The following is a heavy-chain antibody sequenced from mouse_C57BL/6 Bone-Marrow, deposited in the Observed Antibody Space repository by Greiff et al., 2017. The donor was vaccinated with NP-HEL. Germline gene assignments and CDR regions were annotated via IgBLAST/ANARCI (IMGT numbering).Heavy chain of an antibody. CDR2: ISYSGST. D-gene: IGHD1-1*01. CDR3: ARYPIYYYGSSYFDY. CDR1: GYSITSDY. J-gene: IGHJ2*01. Sequence: EVNVVESGPGLAKPSQTLSLTCSVTGYSITSDYWNWIRKFPGNKLEYMGYISYSGSTYYNPSLKSRISITRDTSKNQYYLQLNSVTTEDTATYYCARYPIYYYGSSYFDYWGQGTTLTVSS. V-gene: IGHV3-8*01.